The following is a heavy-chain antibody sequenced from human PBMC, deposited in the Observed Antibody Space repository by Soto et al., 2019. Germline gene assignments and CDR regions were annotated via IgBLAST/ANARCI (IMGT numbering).Heavy chain of an antibody. V-gene: IGHV3-7*01. D-gene: IGHD2-15*01. Sequence: EVPLVESGGGLVQPGGSLRLSCAASGFTFSSYWMSWVRQAPGKGLEWVANIKQEGSEKYYVDSVEGRFTISRDNAKNSLYMQMNSLRAEDTAVYYCARVVAYYYYYMDVWGKGTTVTVSS. J-gene: IGHJ6*03. CDR3: ARVVAYYYYYMDV. CDR1: GFTFSSYW. CDR2: IKQEGSEK.